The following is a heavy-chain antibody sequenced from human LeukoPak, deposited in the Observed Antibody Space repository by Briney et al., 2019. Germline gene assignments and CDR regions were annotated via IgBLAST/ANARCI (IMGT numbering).Heavy chain of an antibody. Sequence: ASVKVSCKTSGYTFTSYYMHWVRQAPGQGLEWMGWINPNSGGTNYAQKFQGRVTMTTDTSTSTAYMELRSLRSDDTAVYYCARVSPRGYSGYPPGYYYMDVWGKGTTVTISS. D-gene: IGHD5-12*01. J-gene: IGHJ6*03. CDR3: ARVSPRGYSGYPPGYYYMDV. CDR1: GYTFTSYY. V-gene: IGHV1-2*02. CDR2: INPNSGGT.